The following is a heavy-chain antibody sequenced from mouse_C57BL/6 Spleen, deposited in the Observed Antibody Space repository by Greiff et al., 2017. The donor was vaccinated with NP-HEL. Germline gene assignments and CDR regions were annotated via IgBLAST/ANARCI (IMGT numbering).Heavy chain of an antibody. D-gene: IGHD2-3*01. V-gene: IGHV1-55*01. J-gene: IGHJ2*01. CDR3: ARFPWGDDGYYYYFDY. Sequence: VQLQQSGAELVKPGASVKMSCKASGYTFTSYWITWVKQRPGQGLEWIGDIYPGSGSTNYNEKFKSKATLTVDTSSSTAYMQLSSLTSEDSAVYYCARFPWGDDGYYYYFDYWGQGTTLTVSS. CDR2: IYPGSGST. CDR1: GYTFTSYW.